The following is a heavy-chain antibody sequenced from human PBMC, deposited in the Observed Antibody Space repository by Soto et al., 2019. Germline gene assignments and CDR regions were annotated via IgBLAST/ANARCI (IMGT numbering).Heavy chain of an antibody. Sequence: ASVKVSCKASGYTFTSYGISWVRQAPGQGLEWMGWISAYNGNTNYAQKLQGRVTMTTDTSTSTAYMELGSLRSDDTAVYYCARVRVEEQWLDYYYYGMDVWGQGTTVTVSS. CDR2: ISAYNGNT. D-gene: IGHD6-19*01. V-gene: IGHV1-18*04. CDR1: GYTFTSYG. J-gene: IGHJ6*02. CDR3: ARVRVEEQWLDYYYYGMDV.